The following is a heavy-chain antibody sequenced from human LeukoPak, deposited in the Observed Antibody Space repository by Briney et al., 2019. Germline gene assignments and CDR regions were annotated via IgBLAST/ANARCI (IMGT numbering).Heavy chain of an antibody. CDR3: ARVGGITLALAPSPFPDYNYYYMDV. CDR1: GFTFADFT. V-gene: IGHV3-43*01. CDR2: VSWGGATV. J-gene: IGHJ6*03. Sequence: GGSLRLSCAASGFTFADFTMQWVRQAPGKGLEWVSLVSWGGATVYYTDSVKGRFTISRDNAKKSLYLQMNSLRAEDTAVYYCARVGGITLALAPSPFPDYNYYYMDVWGKGTTVTVSS. D-gene: IGHD3-10*01.